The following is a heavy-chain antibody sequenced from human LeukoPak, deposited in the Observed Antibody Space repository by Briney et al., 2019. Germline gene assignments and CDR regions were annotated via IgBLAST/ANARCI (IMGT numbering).Heavy chain of an antibody. CDR1: GYTFTVYH. Sequence: ASVKVSCTASGYTFTVYHMHWVRQAPGQGLEWMGRINPNSGDTNYAQKFQGRVTMTRDTSISTAYMDLSRLRSDDTAVYYCARDYCSSTSCLFDYWGQGTLVTVSS. J-gene: IGHJ4*02. V-gene: IGHV1-2*06. D-gene: IGHD2-2*01. CDR2: INPNSGDT. CDR3: ARDYCSSTSCLFDY.